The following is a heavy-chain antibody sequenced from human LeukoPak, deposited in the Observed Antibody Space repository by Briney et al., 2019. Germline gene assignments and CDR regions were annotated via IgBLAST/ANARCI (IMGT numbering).Heavy chain of an antibody. CDR1: GGSFSGYY. Sequence: SETLSLTCAVYGGSFSGYYWSWIRQPPGKGLEWIGEINHSGSTNYNPSLKSRVTISVDTSKNQFSLKLSSVTAADTAVYYCASSLLYSSSWTHAFDIWGQGTMVTVSS. D-gene: IGHD6-13*01. CDR2: INHSGST. J-gene: IGHJ3*02. V-gene: IGHV4-34*01. CDR3: ASSLLYSSSWTHAFDI.